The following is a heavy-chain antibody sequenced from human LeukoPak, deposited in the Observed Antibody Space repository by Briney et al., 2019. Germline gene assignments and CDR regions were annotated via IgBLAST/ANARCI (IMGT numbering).Heavy chain of an antibody. Sequence: GGSLRLSCAGSGFIFNNYAMHWVRQPPGKGLEWVLGISWNSGSIDYADSVKGRFTISRDNAKNSLYLQMNSLRDEDTAVYYCARLCRNYYDSSSLDYWGQGTLVTVSS. CDR3: ARLCRNYYDSSSLDY. D-gene: IGHD3-22*01. CDR1: GFIFNNYA. J-gene: IGHJ4*02. CDR2: ISWNSGSI. V-gene: IGHV3-9*01.